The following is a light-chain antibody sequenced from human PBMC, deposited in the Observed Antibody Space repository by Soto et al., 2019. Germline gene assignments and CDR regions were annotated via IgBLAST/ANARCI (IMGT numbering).Light chain of an antibody. CDR3: SSYTSRSTRV. CDR1: SSDVGGYNY. V-gene: IGLV2-14*01. J-gene: IGLJ3*02. Sequence: QSALTQPASVSGSPGQSITISCTGTSSDVGGYNYVSWYQQHPGKAPKLMIYDVSSRPSGVSNRFSGSKSGNTASLTISGLLAEDEADYYCSSYTSRSTRVFGGGPELTV. CDR2: DVS.